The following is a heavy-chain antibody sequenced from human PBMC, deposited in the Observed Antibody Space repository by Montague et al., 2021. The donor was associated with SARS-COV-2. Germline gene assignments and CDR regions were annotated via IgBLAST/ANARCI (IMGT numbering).Heavy chain of an antibody. CDR2: IYYSGST. Sequence: SETLSLTCTVSGGSISSYYWSWIRQPPGKGLEWIGRIYYSGSTNYNPSLKSRVTISVDTSKNQFSLKLSSVTAADTAVYYCARESMVILFLGDYYGMDDWGQGTTVTVSS. CDR3: ARESMVILFLGDYYGMDD. D-gene: IGHD3-16*01. CDR1: GGSISSYY. J-gene: IGHJ6*02. V-gene: IGHV4-59*12.